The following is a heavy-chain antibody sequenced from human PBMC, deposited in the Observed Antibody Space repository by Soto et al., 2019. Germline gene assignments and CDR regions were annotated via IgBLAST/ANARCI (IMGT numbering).Heavy chain of an antibody. D-gene: IGHD1-1*01. CDR3: SRDLNWHNVLGFDS. J-gene: IGHJ4*02. CDR2: VSTYSEHT. V-gene: IGHV1-18*04. CDR1: GYIFNSVG. Sequence: QLVQSGDEVKKPGASVKVSCRASGYIFNSVGLSWLRQVPGQGLEWMGWVSTYSEHTKSVQKFQDRVTLTADTSTSTAYMELRSLRSDDTAVYNFSRDLNWHNVLGFDSWGQGTLVTVSS.